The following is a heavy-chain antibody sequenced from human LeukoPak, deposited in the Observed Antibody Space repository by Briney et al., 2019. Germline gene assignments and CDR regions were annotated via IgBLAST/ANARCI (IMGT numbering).Heavy chain of an antibody. V-gene: IGHV4-38-2*02. CDR2: IYHSGGT. D-gene: IGHD4-17*01. CDR1: IYSISSGYY. Sequence: PSETLSLTCTVSIYSISSGYYWGWIRQPPGKGLEWIGSIYHSGGTYYNPSLKSRVTISVDRSKNQFSLKLNSVTAADTAVYYCARGGDYGDYQNTFDIWGQGTMVTVSS. CDR3: ARGGDYGDYQNTFDI. J-gene: IGHJ3*02.